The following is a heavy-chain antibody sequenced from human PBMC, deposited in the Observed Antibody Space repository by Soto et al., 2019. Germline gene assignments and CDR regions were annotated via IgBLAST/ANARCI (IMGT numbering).Heavy chain of an antibody. V-gene: IGHV1-18*01. CDR2: ISAYNGNT. J-gene: IGHJ5*02. CDR1: GYTFTSYG. CDR3: ARDRYYYGSEDWFDP. Sequence: QVQLVQSGAEVKKPGASVKVSCKASGYTFTSYGISWVRQAPGQGLEWMGWISAYNGNTNYAQKLQGRVTMTTDTSTSTAHMELRSLRSDDTAVYYCARDRYYYGSEDWFDPWGQGTLVTVSS. D-gene: IGHD3-10*01.